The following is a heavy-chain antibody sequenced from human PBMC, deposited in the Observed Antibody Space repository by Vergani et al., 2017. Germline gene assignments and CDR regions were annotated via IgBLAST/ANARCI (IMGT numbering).Heavy chain of an antibody. J-gene: IGHJ6*03. CDR2: IIPIFGTA. CDR3: ARATGYCSSTSCYSYYYYYMDV. V-gene: IGHV1-69*01. D-gene: IGHD2-2*02. Sequence: QVQLVQSGAEVKKPGSSVKVSCKASGGTFSSYAISWVRQAPGQGLEWMGGIIPIFGTANYAQKFQGRVTITADESTSTAYMELSRLRSDDTAVYYCARATGYCSSTSCYSYYYYYMDVWGKGTTVTVSS. CDR1: GGTFSSYA.